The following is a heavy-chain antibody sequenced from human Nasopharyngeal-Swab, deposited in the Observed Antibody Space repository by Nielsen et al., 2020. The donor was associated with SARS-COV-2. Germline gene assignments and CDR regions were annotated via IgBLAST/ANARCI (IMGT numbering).Heavy chain of an antibody. Sequence: GESLKISCTASGFSFSDSTMHWVRQASGKGLEWVGRIRDKTDNYATAYAASVKGRFTISRDDSRDTAYLQMDSLKSEDTAVYYCARVYGGAWGKGTTVIVSS. D-gene: IGHD2-8*01. CDR1: GFSFSDST. J-gene: IGHJ6*04. V-gene: IGHV3-73*01. CDR2: IRDKTDNYAT. CDR3: ARVYGGA.